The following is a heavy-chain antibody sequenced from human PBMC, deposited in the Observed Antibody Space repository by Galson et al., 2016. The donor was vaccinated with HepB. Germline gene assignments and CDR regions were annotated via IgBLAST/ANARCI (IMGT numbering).Heavy chain of an antibody. D-gene: IGHD1-7*01. CDR3: ARDFSPYRELHYFDY. V-gene: IGHV3-30*03. J-gene: IGHJ4*02. CDR1: GFNLRDYR. CDR2: ISYYYVQE. Sequence: SLRLSCAASGFNLRDYRMNWVRQAPGKGLEWVALISYYYVQEFYADSVKGRFTISRDNSKSTVYLQMNDLTIEDTAMYFCARDFSPYRELHYFDYWGQGTLVTVSS.